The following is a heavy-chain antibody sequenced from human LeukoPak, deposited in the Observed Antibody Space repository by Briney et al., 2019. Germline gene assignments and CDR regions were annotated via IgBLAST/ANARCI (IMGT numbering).Heavy chain of an antibody. Sequence: GSLRLSCSASGFTFSDYGMNWVRQAPGKGLEWVSSISSGSTFIYYADSVKGRFTISRDNTQNSLYLQMNSLRAEDTAVYYCARDGGNEIDYWGQGTLVNVSS. J-gene: IGHJ4*02. CDR1: GFTFSDYG. CDR2: ISSGSTFI. CDR3: ARDGGNEIDY. V-gene: IGHV3-21*01. D-gene: IGHD1-1*01.